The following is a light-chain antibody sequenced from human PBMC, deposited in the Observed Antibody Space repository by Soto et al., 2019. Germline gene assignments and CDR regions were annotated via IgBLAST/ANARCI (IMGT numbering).Light chain of an antibody. Sequence: EIVLTQSPGTLSLSPGERATLSCRASQSVSSSYLAWYQQKPGQAPRLLIYGASGSATGIPHRFSGSGSAKEFTLTISRLQPQDFAVYYCQQYGSSPLFTFGGGTKVDIK. V-gene: IGKV3-20*01. J-gene: IGKJ3*01. CDR1: QSVSSSY. CDR3: QQYGSSPLFT. CDR2: GAS.